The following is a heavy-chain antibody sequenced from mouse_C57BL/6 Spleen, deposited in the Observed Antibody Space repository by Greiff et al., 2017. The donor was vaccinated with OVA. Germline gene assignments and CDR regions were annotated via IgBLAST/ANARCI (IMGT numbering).Heavy chain of an antibody. J-gene: IGHJ2*01. Sequence: QVQLKESGPGLMQPSQSLSITCTVSGFSLTSYGVHWVRQSPGKGREWLGVIWSGGSTDYNAAFISRLSISKDNSKSQVFFKMNSLQADDTAIYYCARFTTVVPFDYWGQGTTLTVSS. CDR2: IWSGGST. D-gene: IGHD1-1*01. CDR3: ARFTTVVPFDY. V-gene: IGHV2-2*01. CDR1: GFSLTSYG.